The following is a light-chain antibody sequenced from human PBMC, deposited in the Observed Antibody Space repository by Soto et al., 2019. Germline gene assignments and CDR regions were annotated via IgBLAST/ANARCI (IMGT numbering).Light chain of an antibody. V-gene: IGKV3-20*01. CDR2: GAS. CDR1: QSINSRY. Sequence: EIVLTQSPGTLSFSPGERATLSCRASQSINSRYLAWYQQKPGQAPRLLIFGASSRATGIPDRFSGSGSRTDFTLTISGLEPEDFAVYYCQQFGSSPGFTFGPGTKVDIK. J-gene: IGKJ3*01. CDR3: QQFGSSPGFT.